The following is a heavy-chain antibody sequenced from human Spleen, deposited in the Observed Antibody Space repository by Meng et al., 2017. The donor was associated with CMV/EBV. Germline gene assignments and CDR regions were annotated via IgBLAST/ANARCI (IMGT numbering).Heavy chain of an antibody. D-gene: IGHD4-17*01. CDR3: ARRGHGDYATNPYFDY. CDR2: IFPGDSDT. J-gene: IGHJ4*02. V-gene: IGHV5-51*01. CDR1: GYSFTRSW. Sequence: GESLKISCKASGYSFTRSWIGWVRQMPGKGLEWMGIIFPGDSDTRYGPSFEDEVTISVDKSLSTAYLQWSSLKASDTAIYYCARRGHGDYATNPYFDYWGQGTLVTVSS.